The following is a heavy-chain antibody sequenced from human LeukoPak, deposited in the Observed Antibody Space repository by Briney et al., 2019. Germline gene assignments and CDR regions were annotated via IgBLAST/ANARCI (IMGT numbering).Heavy chain of an antibody. Sequence: GGSLRLSCAASGFTFSNAWMSWVRQAPGKGLEWVGRIKSKTDGGTTDYAAPVKGRFTISRDDSKNTLYLQMNSLKIEDTAVYYCTTAGPHGSGSYYPYYYGMDVWGQGTTVTVSS. V-gene: IGHV3-15*01. CDR3: TTAGPHGSGSYYPYYYGMDV. D-gene: IGHD3-10*01. CDR2: IKSKTDGGTT. CDR1: GFTFSNAW. J-gene: IGHJ6*02.